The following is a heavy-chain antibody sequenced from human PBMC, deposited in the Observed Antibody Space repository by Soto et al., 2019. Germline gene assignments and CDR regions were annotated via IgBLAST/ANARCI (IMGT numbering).Heavy chain of an antibody. Sequence: GSLRLSCAASGFTFSSYWMSWVRQAPGKGLEWVANIKQDGSEKYYVDSVKGRFTISRDNAKNSLYLQMNSLRAEDTAVYYCARDRARSYYYDSSGLAGLDYWGQGTLVTVSS. CDR2: IKQDGSEK. V-gene: IGHV3-7*03. D-gene: IGHD3-22*01. J-gene: IGHJ4*02. CDR3: ARDRARSYYYDSSGLAGLDY. CDR1: GFTFSSYW.